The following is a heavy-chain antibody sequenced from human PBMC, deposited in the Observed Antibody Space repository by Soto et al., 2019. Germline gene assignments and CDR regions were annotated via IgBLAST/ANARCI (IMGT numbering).Heavy chain of an antibody. CDR3: AREQQLVLDY. V-gene: IGHV3-33*01. J-gene: IGHJ4*02. CDR2: IWYDGSNK. CDR1: GLTFSSYG. Sequence: QVQLVESGGGVVQPGRSLRLSCAASGLTFSSYGMHWVRQAPGKGLEWVAVIWYDGSNKYYADSVKGRFTISRDNSKNTLYLQMNSLRGEGTAVYHCAREQQLVLDYWGQGTLVTVSS. D-gene: IGHD6-13*01.